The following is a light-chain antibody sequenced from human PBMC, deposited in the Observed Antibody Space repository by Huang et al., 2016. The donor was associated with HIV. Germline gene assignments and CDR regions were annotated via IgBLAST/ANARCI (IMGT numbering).Light chain of an antibody. CDR1: QSVSTR. Sequence: DIQMTQSPSTLSAAIGDRVTITGRASQSVSTRLAWYQQKQGKAPRLLIQEASSLESGVPSRFSGSGSGTEFTLTISSLQPDDSATYSCQQYNTFTFGPGTKVDI. J-gene: IGKJ3*01. CDR2: EAS. V-gene: IGKV1-5*03. CDR3: QQYNTFT.